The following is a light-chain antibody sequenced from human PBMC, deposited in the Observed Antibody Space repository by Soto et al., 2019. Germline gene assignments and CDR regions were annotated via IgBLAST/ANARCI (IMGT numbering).Light chain of an antibody. CDR3: QQHSHWPPWT. V-gene: IGKV3-11*01. Sequence: EVVLTQSPATLSLSPGERATLSCRASQNVRTFLDWYQQKPGQAPRLLIYGASNRATGIPARFSGSGSRTDFTLTISSLEPEDFAVYYCQQHSHWPPWTFDQGTRVEIQ. CDR1: QNVRTF. CDR2: GAS. J-gene: IGKJ1*01.